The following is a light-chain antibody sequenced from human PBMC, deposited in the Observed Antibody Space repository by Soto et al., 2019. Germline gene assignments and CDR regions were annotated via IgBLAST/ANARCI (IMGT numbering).Light chain of an antibody. Sequence: EIVLTQSPGTLSLSPGERATLSCRASQSVSSSYLAWYQQKPGQAHRLLIYGASSRSTGIPDRFRGSGSGTDFTLTIRRLEREDFAVYYCQLYGTSLYTFGQGTKLEIK. CDR3: QLYGTSLYT. CDR2: GAS. J-gene: IGKJ2*01. V-gene: IGKV3-20*01. CDR1: QSVSSSY.